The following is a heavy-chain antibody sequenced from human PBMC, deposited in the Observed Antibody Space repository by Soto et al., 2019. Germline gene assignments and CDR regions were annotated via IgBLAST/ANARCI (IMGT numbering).Heavy chain of an antibody. CDR1: GFSVSGTY. V-gene: IGHV4-59*02. CDR2: VYNSGST. J-gene: IGHJ4*02. CDR3: ARIPYSSASFDY. Sequence: SETLSLTCTVSGFSVSGTYWGWVRQSPGKGLEWIGYVYNSGSTIYSPSLRSRINISVDPSKNQFSLRLRSVTAADTAVYYCARIPYSSASFDYWGQGNVVTVSS. D-gene: IGHD6-19*01.